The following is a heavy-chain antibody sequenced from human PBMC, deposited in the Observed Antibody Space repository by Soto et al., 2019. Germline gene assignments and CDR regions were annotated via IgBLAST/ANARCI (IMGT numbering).Heavy chain of an antibody. V-gene: IGHV1-46*01. D-gene: IGHD1-1*01. CDR1: GYTFTTFY. CDR3: ASLLDDY. Sequence: QVQLVQSGAEVKKPGASVKLSCKASGYTFTTFYIHWVRQAPGQGLEWMGIINPSGGSTSYAQKFQGRVTLTRDTSTGTVYMELSNLRSEDTAVYYCASLLDDYWGQGALVTVSS. J-gene: IGHJ4*02. CDR2: INPSGGST.